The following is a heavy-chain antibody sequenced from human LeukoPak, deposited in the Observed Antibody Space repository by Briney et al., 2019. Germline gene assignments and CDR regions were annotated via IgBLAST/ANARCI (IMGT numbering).Heavy chain of an antibody. Sequence: GGSLRLSCAASGFTFSSYAMHWVRQAPGKGLEWVAVISYDGSNKYYADSVKGRFTISRDNSKNTLYLQMNSLRSEDTAVYYCARDWGYSSSWPNYWGQGTLVTVCS. CDR1: GFTFSSYA. J-gene: IGHJ4*02. CDR2: ISYDGSNK. V-gene: IGHV3-30-3*01. D-gene: IGHD6-13*01. CDR3: ARDWGYSSSWPNY.